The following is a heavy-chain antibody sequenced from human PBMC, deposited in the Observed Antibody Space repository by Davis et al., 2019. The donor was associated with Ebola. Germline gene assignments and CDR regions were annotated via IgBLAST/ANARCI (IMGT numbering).Heavy chain of an antibody. V-gene: IGHV4-59*01. J-gene: IGHJ6*02. CDR1: GGSISSYY. CDR2: IYYSGST. D-gene: IGHD1-7*01. CDR3: AKSITGTTVGMDV. Sequence: MPSETLSLTCTVSGGSISSYYWSWIRQPPGKGLEWIGYIYYSGSTNYNPSLKSRVTISVDTSKNQFSLKLSSVTAVDTAVYYCAKSITGTTVGMDVWGQGTTVTVSS.